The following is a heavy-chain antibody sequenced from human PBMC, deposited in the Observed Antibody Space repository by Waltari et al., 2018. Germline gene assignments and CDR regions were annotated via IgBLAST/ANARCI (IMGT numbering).Heavy chain of an antibody. CDR3: ARDSGSRTYTP. CDR1: GGPLSNYY. J-gene: IGHJ5*02. Sequence: QLQLQESRPGLVKPSETLSLPCTVPGGPLSNYYWTWIRQPPGKGLEWIGYIYYSGSTNYNPSLKSRVTISVDTSKNQFSLKLNSVTAADTAVYYCARDSGSRTYTPWGQGTLVTVSS. V-gene: IGHV4-59*01. D-gene: IGHD2-2*02. CDR2: IYYSGST.